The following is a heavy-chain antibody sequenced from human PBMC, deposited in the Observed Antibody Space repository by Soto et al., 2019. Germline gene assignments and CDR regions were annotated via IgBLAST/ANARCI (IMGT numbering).Heavy chain of an antibody. CDR3: ASILTVTTRQYYYYGMDV. D-gene: IGHD4-17*01. J-gene: IGHJ6*02. Sequence: GGSLRLSCAASGFTFSGYEMNWVRQAPGKGLEWISYISGSGTTIYYADSVKGRFTISRDNAKKSLYLQMNSLRAEDTAVYYCASILTVTTRQYYYYGMDVWGQGTTVTVSS. CDR1: GFTFSGYE. V-gene: IGHV3-48*03. CDR2: ISGSGTTI.